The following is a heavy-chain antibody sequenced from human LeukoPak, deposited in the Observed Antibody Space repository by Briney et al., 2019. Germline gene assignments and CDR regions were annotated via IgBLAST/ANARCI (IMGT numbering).Heavy chain of an antibody. CDR3: ARSYYYDSRDAFDI. Sequence: SETLSLTCTVSGYSISSGYYWSWIRQPAGKGLEWIGRIYTSGSTNYNPSLKSRVTMSVDTSKNQFSLKLSSVTAADTAVYYCARSYYYDSRDAFDIWGQGTMVTVSS. D-gene: IGHD3-22*01. CDR2: IYTSGST. V-gene: IGHV4-4*07. CDR1: GYSISSGYY. J-gene: IGHJ3*02.